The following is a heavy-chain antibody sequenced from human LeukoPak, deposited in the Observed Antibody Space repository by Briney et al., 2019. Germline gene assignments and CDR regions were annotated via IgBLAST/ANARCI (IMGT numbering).Heavy chain of an antibody. Sequence: PGGSLRLSCAASEFTFSNYWMSWVRQAPGKGLEWVANIKQDGNEKYYVDSVRGRFTISRDNAKNSLYPQMNSLRAEDTAIYYCARFGLRYYYAMDVWGQGTTVTVSS. CDR1: EFTFSNYW. CDR2: IKQDGNEK. D-gene: IGHD3-16*01. CDR3: ARFGLRYYYAMDV. J-gene: IGHJ6*02. V-gene: IGHV3-7*04.